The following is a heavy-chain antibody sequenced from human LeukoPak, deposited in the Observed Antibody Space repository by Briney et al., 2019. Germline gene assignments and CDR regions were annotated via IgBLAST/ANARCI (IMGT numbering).Heavy chain of an antibody. D-gene: IGHD4-11*01. V-gene: IGHV4-39*01. Sequence: SETLSLTCTVSGDSISSTTYWWGWIRQSPGKGLEWIGSMSYVGITSCNPSLKSRATISVDTSKNQFSLMLNSVTAADTAVYYCTRLTLDYSLDHWGQGTPVSVSS. J-gene: IGHJ4*02. CDR1: GDSISSTTYW. CDR2: MSYVGIT. CDR3: TRLTLDYSLDH.